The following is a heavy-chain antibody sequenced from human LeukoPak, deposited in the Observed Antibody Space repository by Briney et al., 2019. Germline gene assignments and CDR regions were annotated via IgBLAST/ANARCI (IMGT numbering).Heavy chain of an antibody. J-gene: IGHJ6*02. CDR2: IYPGDSDT. V-gene: IGHV5-51*01. CDR3: ARQGPSVAAANYYYYGMDV. Sequence: GESLKISSKGSGYSFTSYWIGWLRQMPGKGLECRRIIYPGDSDTRYSPYFQGQVTISADKPISTAYLQWSSLKASDTAMYYCARQGPSVAAANYYYYGMDVWGQGTTVTVSS. CDR1: GYSFTSYW. D-gene: IGHD6-13*01.